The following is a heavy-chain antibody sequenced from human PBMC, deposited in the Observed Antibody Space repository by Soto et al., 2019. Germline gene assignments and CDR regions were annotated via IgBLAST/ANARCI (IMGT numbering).Heavy chain of an antibody. Sequence: SETLSLTCAVYGGSFSGYYWSWIRQPPGKGLEWIGEINHSGSTNYNPSLKSRVTISVDTSKNQFSLKLSSVTAADTAVYYCARAPRKRGRFDAFDIWGQGTMVTVSS. CDR2: INHSGST. V-gene: IGHV4-34*01. J-gene: IGHJ3*02. D-gene: IGHD3-10*01. CDR3: ARAPRKRGRFDAFDI. CDR1: GGSFSGYY.